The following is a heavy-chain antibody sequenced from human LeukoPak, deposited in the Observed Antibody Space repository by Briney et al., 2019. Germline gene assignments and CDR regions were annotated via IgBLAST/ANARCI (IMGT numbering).Heavy chain of an antibody. D-gene: IGHD5-12*01. CDR3: AKDSGYDSALFDY. CDR1: GFTFSSYG. V-gene: IGHV3-33*06. J-gene: IGHJ4*02. Sequence: GGSLRLSCAASGFTFSSYGMHLVRQAPGKGLEWVAVIWYDGSNKYYADSVKGRFTISRDNSKNTLYLQMNSLRAEDTAVYYCAKDSGYDSALFDYWGQGTLVTVSS. CDR2: IWYDGSNK.